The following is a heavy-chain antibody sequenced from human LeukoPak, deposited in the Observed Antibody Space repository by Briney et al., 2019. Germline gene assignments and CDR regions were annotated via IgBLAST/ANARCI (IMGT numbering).Heavy chain of an antibody. CDR2: ISSSSSYI. CDR1: GFSFRDYT. D-gene: IGHD1/OR15-1a*01. V-gene: IGHV3-21*01. CDR3: AKDSPSRTATTEVPVDY. Sequence: GGSLRLSCAASGFSFRDYTMNWVRQAPGKGLEWVASISSSSSYIYFANSVRGRFSISRDNAKNSLYLQMNSLRAEDTAVYYYAKDSPSRTATTEVPVDYWGQGTLVTVSS. J-gene: IGHJ4*02.